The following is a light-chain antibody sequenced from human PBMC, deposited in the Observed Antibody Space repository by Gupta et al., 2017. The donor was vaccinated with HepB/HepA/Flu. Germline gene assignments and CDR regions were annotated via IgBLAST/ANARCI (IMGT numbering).Light chain of an antibody. CDR1: SSNIGAGYD. CDR3: QSYEIRRSSPVV. CDR2: DNN. V-gene: IGLV1-40*01. Sequence: QPVLTQPPPVSGAPGHSVTLACTWSSSNIGAGYDVHWYQQLPGTAPKLLIYDNNNRPQGVPDRFSGSKSDTSASLAITGLQAEDEADYYCQSYEIRRSSPVVFGGGTKLTVL. J-gene: IGLJ2*01.